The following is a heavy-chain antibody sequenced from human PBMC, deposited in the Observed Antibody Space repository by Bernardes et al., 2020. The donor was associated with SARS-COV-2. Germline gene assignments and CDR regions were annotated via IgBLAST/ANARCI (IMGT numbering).Heavy chain of an antibody. Sequence: SKTLSPTCAVYGESFSGYYWSWIRQPPGKGLEWIGEINHSGNTNYNPSLKSRVTISVDTSKNQFSLKLSSVTAADTAVYYCARGGVVGATTRAEYFQHWGQGTLVTVSS. CDR3: ARGGVVGATTRAEYFQH. CDR2: INHSGNT. CDR1: GESFSGYY. J-gene: IGHJ1*01. V-gene: IGHV4-34*01. D-gene: IGHD1-26*01.